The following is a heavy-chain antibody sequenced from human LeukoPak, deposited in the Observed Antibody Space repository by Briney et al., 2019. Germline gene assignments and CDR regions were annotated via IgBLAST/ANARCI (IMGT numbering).Heavy chain of an antibody. D-gene: IGHD6-13*01. J-gene: IGHJ4*02. CDR2: VTSSSSYT. CDR3: ARGIMGSSWYYFDY. CDR1: GFTFSSCN. V-gene: IGHV3-21*01. Sequence: GGSLRLSCAASGFTFSSCNMNWVRQAPGKGLEWVSSVTSSSSYTYYADPVKGRFTISRDNSKNSLYLQMNSLRAEDTAVYYCARGIMGSSWYYFDYWGQGTLVTVSS.